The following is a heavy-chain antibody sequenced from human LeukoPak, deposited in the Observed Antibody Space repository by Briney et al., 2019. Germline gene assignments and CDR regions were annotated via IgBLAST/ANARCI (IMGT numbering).Heavy chain of an antibody. V-gene: IGHV4-59*01. CDR2: IYYSGSI. J-gene: IGHJ4*02. CDR3: ARENPSGYYNRPIDY. D-gene: IGHD3-22*01. Sequence: SETLSLTCTVSGASISSYYWSWIRQPPGKGLEWIGDIYYSGSIKYNPSLKSRVTMSVDTSKNQFSLKLSSVTAADTAIYYCARENPSGYYNRPIDYGGKGTLVTVSS. CDR1: GASISSYY.